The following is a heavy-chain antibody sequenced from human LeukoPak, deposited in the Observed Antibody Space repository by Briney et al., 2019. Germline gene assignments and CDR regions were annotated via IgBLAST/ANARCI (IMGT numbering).Heavy chain of an antibody. CDR2: ISYSGTSGTT. J-gene: IGHJ3*01. CDR3: AREEVALSHSFDF. D-gene: IGHD2-2*01. Sequence: PSETLSLTCTVYGVSISSTSYCWAWFRQPPEKRMEWIATISYSGTSGTTYYNPSLRSRVTISVDTSKNQFSLILSSVTAADTAVYYNAREEVALSHSFDFWGQGTMVTVSS. V-gene: IGHV4-39*02. CDR1: GVSISSTSYC.